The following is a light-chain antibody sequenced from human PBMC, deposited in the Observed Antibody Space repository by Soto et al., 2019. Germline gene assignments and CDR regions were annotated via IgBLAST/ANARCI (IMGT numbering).Light chain of an antibody. CDR3: QQYESLPLT. Sequence: IQMTQYPSSLSASVGDRVTITCQASQDINKNLIWYQQKPGKAPKLLIYDASDLETGVPSRFSGSGSGTGFTFTISSLQPEDFATYYCQQYESLPLTFGQRTRLEIK. J-gene: IGKJ5*01. CDR1: QDINKN. CDR2: DAS. V-gene: IGKV1-33*01.